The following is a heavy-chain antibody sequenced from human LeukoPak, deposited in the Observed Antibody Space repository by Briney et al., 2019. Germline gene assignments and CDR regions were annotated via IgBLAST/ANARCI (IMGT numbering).Heavy chain of an antibody. J-gene: IGHJ3*02. CDR2: IYSTGST. CDR3: ATHYDSSGYYLLPFDI. D-gene: IGHD3-22*01. Sequence: SETLSLTCTVSGGSITGYYWSWIRQPPGKGLEWIGYIYSTGSTNYNPSLRSRVTISVDTSKNQFSLKLTSVTAADTAVYYCATHYDSSGYYLLPFDIWGQGTMVTVSS. V-gene: IGHV4-59*01. CDR1: GGSITGYY.